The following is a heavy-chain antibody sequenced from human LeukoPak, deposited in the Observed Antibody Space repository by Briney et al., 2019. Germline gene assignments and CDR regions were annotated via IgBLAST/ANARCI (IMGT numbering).Heavy chain of an antibody. CDR1: GFIFSDYY. Sequence: GGSLGLSCAASGFIFSDYYMSWIRQAPGKGLEWVSYISHNGNTIYYADSVKGRFTISRDNAKNSLYLQMNSLRAEDTAVYFCARLLDSTAYYYYFDYWGQGTLVTVSS. V-gene: IGHV3-11*04. CDR2: ISHNGNTI. D-gene: IGHD3-22*01. J-gene: IGHJ4*02. CDR3: ARLLDSTAYYYYFDY.